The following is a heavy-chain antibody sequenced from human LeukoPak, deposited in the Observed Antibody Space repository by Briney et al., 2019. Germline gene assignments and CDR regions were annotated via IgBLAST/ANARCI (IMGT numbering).Heavy chain of an antibody. V-gene: IGHV4-39*07. Sequence: SETLSLTCTVSGGSISSSSYYWGWIRQPPGKGLEWIGSIYYSGSTYYNPSLKSRVTISVGTSKNQFSLKLSSVTAADTAVYYCARDGYFRGSAFDIWGQGTMVTVSS. CDR3: ARDGYFRGSAFDI. J-gene: IGHJ3*02. CDR1: GGSISSSSYY. CDR2: IYYSGST. D-gene: IGHD2-21*01.